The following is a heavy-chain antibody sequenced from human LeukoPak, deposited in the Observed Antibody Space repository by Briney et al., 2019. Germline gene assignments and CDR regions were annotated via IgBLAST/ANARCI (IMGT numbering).Heavy chain of an antibody. Sequence: SETLSLTCAVYGGSFSGYYWSWIRQPPGKGLEWIGEINHSGSTNYNPSLKSRVTISVDTSKNQFSLKLSSVTAADTAVYYCARGGKWLASHFDYWGQGTLVTVSS. J-gene: IGHJ4*02. CDR2: INHSGST. V-gene: IGHV4-34*01. CDR1: GGSFSGYY. D-gene: IGHD6-19*01. CDR3: ARGGKWLASHFDY.